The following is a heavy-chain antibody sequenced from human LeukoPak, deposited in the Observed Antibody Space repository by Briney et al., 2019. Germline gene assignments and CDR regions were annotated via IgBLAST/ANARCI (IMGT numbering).Heavy chain of an antibody. J-gene: IGHJ4*02. CDR3: AGVNYDSSATFDY. CDR2: IYYSGST. CDR1: GGSISSSSYS. D-gene: IGHD3-22*01. V-gene: IGHV4-39*07. Sequence: SETLSLTCTVSGGSISSSSYSWGWIRQPPGKGLEWIGSIYYSGSTNYNPSLKSRVTISVDTSKNQFSLKLSSVTAADTAVYYCAGVNYDSSATFDYWGQGTLVTVSS.